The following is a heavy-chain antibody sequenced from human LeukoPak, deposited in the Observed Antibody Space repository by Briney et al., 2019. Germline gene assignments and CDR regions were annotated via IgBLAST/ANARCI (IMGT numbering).Heavy chain of an antibody. V-gene: IGHV1-24*01. CDR1: GYSLTELS. Sequence: ASVKVSCKVSGYSLTELSMHWVRQAPGKGLEWLGGFSPVDGETIYAQWFQGRVTMNEATSTDTAYMELRRLTYEDTAVYYCATRLGEFSSRDAFNIWGQGTMVTVSS. D-gene: IGHD3-16*02. CDR2: FSPVDGET. J-gene: IGHJ3*02. CDR3: ATRLGEFSSRDAFNI.